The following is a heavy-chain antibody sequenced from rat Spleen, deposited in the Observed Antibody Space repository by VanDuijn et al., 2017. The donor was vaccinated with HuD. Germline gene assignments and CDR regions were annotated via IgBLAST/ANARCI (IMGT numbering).Heavy chain of an antibody. Sequence: EVQLQESGPGLVKPSQSLSLTCSVTGYSITSSYRWNCIRKFPGNKLEWMGAINSAGSTNYNPSLKSRISITRDTSNNQFFLQVNSVTTEDTATYYCARTGMFLFDYWGQGVMVTVSS. CDR2: INSAGST. CDR3: ARTGMFLFDY. D-gene: IGHD5-1*01. V-gene: IGHV3-3*01. J-gene: IGHJ2*01. CDR1: GYSITSSYR.